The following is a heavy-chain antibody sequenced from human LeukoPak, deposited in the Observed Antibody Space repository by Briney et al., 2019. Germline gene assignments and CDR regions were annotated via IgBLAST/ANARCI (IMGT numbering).Heavy chain of an antibody. CDR2: INHSGST. D-gene: IGHD3-22*01. V-gene: IGHV4-34*01. CDR3: ARGGWDYYDSSGAPYYFDY. CDR1: GGSFSGYY. Sequence: SETLSLTCAVYGGSFSGYYWSWVRQPPGKGLEWIGEINHSGSTNYNPSLTSRVTISVDTSKNQFSLKLRSVTAADTAVYYCARGGWDYYDSSGAPYYFDYWGQGTLVTVSS. J-gene: IGHJ4*02.